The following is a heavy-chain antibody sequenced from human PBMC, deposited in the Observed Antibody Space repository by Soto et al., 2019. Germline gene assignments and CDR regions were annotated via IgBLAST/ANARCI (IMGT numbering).Heavy chain of an antibody. D-gene: IGHD6-19*01. J-gene: IGHJ4*02. CDR2: IVVGSGNT. Sequence: SVKVSCTASGFTFTSSAVQWVRQARGQRLEWIGWIVVGSGNTNYAQKFQERVTITRDMSTSTVYMELSSLRSEDTAVYYCVQTTGWPGFDFWGQGTLVTVSS. V-gene: IGHV1-58*01. CDR3: VQTTGWPGFDF. CDR1: GFTFTSSA.